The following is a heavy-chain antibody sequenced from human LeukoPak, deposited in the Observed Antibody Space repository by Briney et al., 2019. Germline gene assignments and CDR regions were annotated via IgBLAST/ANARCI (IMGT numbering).Heavy chain of an antibody. CDR2: INPNSGGT. D-gene: IGHD5-24*01. CDR1: GYTFTGYY. V-gene: IGHV1-2*02. J-gene: IGHJ5*02. CDR3: ARDADDPDERWENWFDP. Sequence: GASVKVSCKASGYTFTGYYMHWVRQAPGQGLEWMGWINPNSGGTNYAQKFQGRVTMTRDTSISTAYMELSRLRSDDTAVYYCARDADDPDERWENWFDPWGQGTLVTVSS.